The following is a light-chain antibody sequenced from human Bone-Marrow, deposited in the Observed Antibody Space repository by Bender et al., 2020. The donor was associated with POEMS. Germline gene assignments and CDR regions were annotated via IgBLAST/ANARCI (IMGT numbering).Light chain of an antibody. Sequence: QSALTQPPSASGSPGQSITVSCSGTSSDVGGRNYVSWYQVQPGKAPRLLMYDVSSRPSGVSHRFSGSKSGNTASLTISGLQAEDEADYYCCSSAGLSTWVFGEGTKLTVL. CDR1: SSDVGGRNY. V-gene: IGLV2-14*03. CDR2: DVS. J-gene: IGLJ3*02. CDR3: CSSAGLSTWV.